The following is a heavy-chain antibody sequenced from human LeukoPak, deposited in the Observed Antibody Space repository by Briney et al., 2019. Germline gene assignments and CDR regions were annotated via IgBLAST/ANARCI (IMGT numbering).Heavy chain of an antibody. Sequence: AGGSLRLSCAASGFTFSSYSMNWVRQAPGKGLEWVSSISSGSTYIYSADSVKGRFTISRDNAKNSLYLQMNSLSPDDTAVYYCARRVASANDAFDIWGQGTVVTVSS. CDR2: ISSGSTYI. V-gene: IGHV3-21*01. D-gene: IGHD6-13*01. CDR1: GFTFSSYS. J-gene: IGHJ3*02. CDR3: ARRVASANDAFDI.